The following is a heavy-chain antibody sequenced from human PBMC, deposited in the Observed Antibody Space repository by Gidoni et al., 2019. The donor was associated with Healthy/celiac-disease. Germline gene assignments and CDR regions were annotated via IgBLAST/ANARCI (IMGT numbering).Heavy chain of an antibody. D-gene: IGHD6-13*01. Sequence: EVQLLESGGGLVQPGGALRLSCAASGFTFSSYAMRWVRQAPGKGLEWVSAISGSGGSTYYADSVKGWFTISRDNSKNTLYLQMNSLRAEDTAVYYCAKLARSSSRVEFDYWGQGTLVTVSS. CDR2: ISGSGGST. V-gene: IGHV3-23*01. CDR3: AKLARSSSRVEFDY. J-gene: IGHJ4*02. CDR1: GFTFSSYA.